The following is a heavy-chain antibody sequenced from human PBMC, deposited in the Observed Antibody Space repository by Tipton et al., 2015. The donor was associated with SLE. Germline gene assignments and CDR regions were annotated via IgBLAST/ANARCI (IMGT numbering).Heavy chain of an antibody. CDR3: ARVIVATKSFDY. J-gene: IGHJ4*02. CDR2: NHYSGSS. D-gene: IGHD5-12*01. V-gene: IGHV4-31*03. Sequence: LRLSCTVSGGSITSGYYWSWIRQNPGKGLEWIGYNHYSGSSYYNPPLKSRVTMSVDTSQNQFSLKLRSVTAADTAVYYCARVIVATKSFDYWGQGALVTVSS. CDR1: GGSITSGYY.